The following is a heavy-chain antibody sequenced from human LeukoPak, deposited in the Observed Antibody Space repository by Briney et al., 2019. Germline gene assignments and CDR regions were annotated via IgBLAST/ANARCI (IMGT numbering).Heavy chain of an antibody. CDR3: ARAQPLDIVVVPAAGGVFDY. CDR2: IYYSGST. CDR1: GGSISSSSYY. D-gene: IGHD2-2*01. J-gene: IGHJ4*02. Sequence: SETLSLTCTVSGGSISSSSYYWGWIRQPPGKGLEWIGSIYYSGSTYYNPSLKSRVTISVDTSKNQFSLKLSSVTAADTAVYYCARAQPLDIVVVPAAGGVFDYWGQGTLVTVSS. V-gene: IGHV4-39*07.